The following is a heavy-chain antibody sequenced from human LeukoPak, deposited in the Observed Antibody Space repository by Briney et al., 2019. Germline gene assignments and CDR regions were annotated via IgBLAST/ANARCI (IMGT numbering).Heavy chain of an antibody. V-gene: IGHV3-48*01. CDR3: AKDAVYDYYDSSGYSDY. J-gene: IGHJ4*02. CDR2: ISSGSRTI. Sequence: GGSLRLSCAAFGFTFSTSRMNWVRQAPGKGLEWVSYISSGSRTIYYADSVKGRFTISRDNAKNTLYLQMNSLRAEDTAVYYCAKDAVYDYYDSSGYSDYWGQGTLVTVSS. CDR1: GFTFSTSR. D-gene: IGHD3-22*01.